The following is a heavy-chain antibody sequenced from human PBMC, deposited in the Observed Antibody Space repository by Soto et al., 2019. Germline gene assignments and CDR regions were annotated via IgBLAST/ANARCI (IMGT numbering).Heavy chain of an antibody. CDR1: GYTFTSYY. V-gene: IGHV1-46*01. J-gene: IGHJ5*02. D-gene: IGHD2-15*01. CDR2: INPSGGST. CDR3: ARDLSGMGWFDP. Sequence: ASVKVSCKASGYTFTSYYMHWVRQAPGQGLEWMGIINPSGGSTSYAQKFQGRVTMTRDTSTSTVYMELSSLRSEDAAVYYCARDLSGMGWFDPWGQGTLVTVSS.